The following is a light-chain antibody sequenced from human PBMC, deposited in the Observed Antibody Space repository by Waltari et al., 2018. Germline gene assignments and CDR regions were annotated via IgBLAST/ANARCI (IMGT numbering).Light chain of an antibody. Sequence: DIQMTQSPSSLSASVGDRVTITCRASQSISSYLNWYQQKPGKAPKILIYAASSLQSVVPSRFSGSGSGPDFTLTISSLQPEDFATYYCQQSYSTLGFGGGTKVEIK. J-gene: IGKJ4*02. CDR1: QSISSY. CDR2: AAS. CDR3: QQSYSTLG. V-gene: IGKV1-39*01.